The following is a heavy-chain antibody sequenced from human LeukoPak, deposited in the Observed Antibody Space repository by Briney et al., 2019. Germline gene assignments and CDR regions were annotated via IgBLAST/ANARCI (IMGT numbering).Heavy chain of an antibody. CDR3: ARGAPGSYCSGGSCPYFDY. D-gene: IGHD2-15*01. Sequence: SETLSLTRTVSGGSISSYYWSWIRQPAGKGLEWIGRIYTSGSTNYNPSLKSRVTMSVDTSKNQFSLKLSSVTAADTAVYYCARGAPGSYCSGGSCPYFDYWGQGTLVSVSS. J-gene: IGHJ4*02. CDR1: GGSISSYY. CDR2: IYTSGST. V-gene: IGHV4-4*07.